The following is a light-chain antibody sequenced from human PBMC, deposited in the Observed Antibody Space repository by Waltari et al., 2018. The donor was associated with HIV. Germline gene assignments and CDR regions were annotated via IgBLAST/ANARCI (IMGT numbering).Light chain of an antibody. V-gene: IGKV3-20*01. CDR3: QQYGDSLWS. CDR2: SAY. Sequence: ELVLTQSPDTLSLSPGERATLSCRASQSFGSTFLAWYQQKPGQAPRLLIYSAYTRATGIPYRFSGSGSGTDFTLTISRLEPEDFAVYYCQQYGDSLWSFGQGTKVEMK. J-gene: IGKJ1*01. CDR1: QSFGSTF.